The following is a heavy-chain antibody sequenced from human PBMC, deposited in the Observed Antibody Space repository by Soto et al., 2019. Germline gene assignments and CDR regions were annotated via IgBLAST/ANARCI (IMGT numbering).Heavy chain of an antibody. CDR3: ARIVRYFGELATYNWFDP. J-gene: IGHJ5*02. CDR2: IFSSDEK. V-gene: IGHV2-26*01. Sequence: SGPTLVNPTETLTLTCTVSGFSLSNARIGVTWIRQPPGRALEWLAHIFSSDEKSYTTSLESRLTISKDTSKSQVVLIMTNMDPVDTATYYCARIVRYFGELATYNWFDPWGQGTLVTV. CDR1: GFSLSNARIG. D-gene: IGHD3-10*01.